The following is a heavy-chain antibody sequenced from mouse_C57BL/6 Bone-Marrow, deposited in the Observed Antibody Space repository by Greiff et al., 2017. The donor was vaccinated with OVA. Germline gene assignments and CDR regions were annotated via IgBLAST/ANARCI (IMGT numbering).Heavy chain of an antibody. CDR2: ISDGGSYT. CDR1: GFTFSSYA. V-gene: IGHV5-4*01. CDR3: ARDDSDY. J-gene: IGHJ2*01. D-gene: IGHD2-4*01. Sequence: EVTLMESGGGLVKPGGSLKLSCAASGFTFSSYAMSWVRQTPEKRLEWVATISDGGSYTYYPDTVKGRFTISRDNAKNNLYLQMSHLKSEDTAMYYCARDDSDYWGQGTTLTVSS.